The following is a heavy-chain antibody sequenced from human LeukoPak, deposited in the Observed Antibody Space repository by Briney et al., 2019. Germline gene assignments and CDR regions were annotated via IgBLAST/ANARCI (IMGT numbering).Heavy chain of an antibody. CDR3: ARASGSYSFDY. V-gene: IGHV4-61*02. CDR1: GGSISSGSYY. J-gene: IGHJ4*02. D-gene: IGHD1-26*01. CDR2: IYTSGST. Sequence: SETLSLTCTVSGGSISSGSYYCSWIRQPAGKGLEWIGRIYTSGSTNYNPSLKSRVTISVDTSKNQFSLKLSSVTAADTAVYYCARASGSYSFDYWGQGTLVTVSS.